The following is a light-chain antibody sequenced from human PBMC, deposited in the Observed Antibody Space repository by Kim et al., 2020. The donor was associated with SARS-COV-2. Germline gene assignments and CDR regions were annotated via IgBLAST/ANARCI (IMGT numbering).Light chain of an antibody. CDR3: HQHSKWPLAPS. J-gene: IGKJ4*01. CDR1: HRVGIG. V-gene: IGKV3-11*01. CDR2: VAA. Sequence: PEERAHLSVKGSHRVGIGSAWYQQTRGQSPRLHIYVAAITGPGISDTFSVSGSVTDFTLTISSLEPENFAIYFCHQHSKWPLAPSFGGGTKVYIK.